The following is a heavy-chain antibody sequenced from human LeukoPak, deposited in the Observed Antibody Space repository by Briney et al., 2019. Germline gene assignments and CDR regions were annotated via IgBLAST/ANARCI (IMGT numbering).Heavy chain of an antibody. D-gene: IGHD3-10*01. CDR2: ISAYNGST. Sequence: GASVKVSCKASGYAFTNYDISWVRQAPGQGLEWMGWISAYNGSTNYAQKLQGRVTMTTDTSTSTAYMELRSLRSDDTAVYYCARDHELLWFGELLYGDYWGQGTLVTVSS. CDR3: ARDHELLWFGELLYGDY. V-gene: IGHV1-18*01. CDR1: GYAFTNYD. J-gene: IGHJ4*02.